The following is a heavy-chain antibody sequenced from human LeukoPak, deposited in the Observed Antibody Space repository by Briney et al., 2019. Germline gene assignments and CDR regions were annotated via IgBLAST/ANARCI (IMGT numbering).Heavy chain of an antibody. D-gene: IGHD3-3*01. J-gene: IGHJ5*02. Sequence: SETLSLTCTVSGDSIATSSHYWGWIRQPPERGLECIGTMFYSGSTYYSPSLKSRVTMSIDTSKNQFSLNLSSVTAADTAMYYCARIRGPNFGGRFLEWLLFDPWGQGTLVTVSS. CDR2: MFYSGST. CDR3: ARIRGPNFGGRFLEWLLFDP. V-gene: IGHV4-39*01. CDR1: GDSIATSSHY.